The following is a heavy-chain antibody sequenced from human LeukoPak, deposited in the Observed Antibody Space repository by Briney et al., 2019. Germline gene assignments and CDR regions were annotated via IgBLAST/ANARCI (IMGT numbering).Heavy chain of an antibody. J-gene: IGHJ4*02. Sequence: VASVKVSCKTSGYTFAGYYIHWVRQAPGQGLEWMGVINPSGGGTNYTQMFQGRVTMTRDTSTSTVYMELSSLRSEDTAVYYCASVSHDYGDYVRQYFDYWGQGALVTVSS. D-gene: IGHD4-17*01. V-gene: IGHV1-46*01. CDR3: ASVSHDYGDYVRQYFDY. CDR1: GYTFAGYY. CDR2: INPSGGGT.